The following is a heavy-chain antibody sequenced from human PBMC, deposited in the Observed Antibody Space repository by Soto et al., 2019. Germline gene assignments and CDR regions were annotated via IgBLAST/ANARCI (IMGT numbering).Heavy chain of an antibody. D-gene: IGHD3-22*01. CDR1: GGTFSSYA. V-gene: IGHV1-69*13. CDR3: ARVTYYYDSSGYYYFDY. J-gene: IGHJ4*02. CDR2: IISIFGTA. Sequence: SVKVSCKASGGTFSSYAISWVRQAPGQGFEWMGGIISIFGTANYAQKFQGRVTITAYYSTSTAYMELSSLRSEDTAVYYCARVTYYYDSSGYYYFDYWGQGTLVTVSS.